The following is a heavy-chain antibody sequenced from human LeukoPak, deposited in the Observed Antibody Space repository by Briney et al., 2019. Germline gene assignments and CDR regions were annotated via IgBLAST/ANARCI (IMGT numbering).Heavy chain of an antibody. Sequence: PSQTLSLTCSVSGGSISSDDYCWNWIRQHPGKGLEWIGYIYYSGSTYYNPSLKSRVALSVDTSKNQFSLKLSSLTAADTAVYYCAKSREEIRGLDAFDIWGQGTMVTVSS. V-gene: IGHV4-31*03. CDR1: GGSISSDDYC. J-gene: IGHJ3*02. D-gene: IGHD5-24*01. CDR3: AKSREEIRGLDAFDI. CDR2: IYYSGST.